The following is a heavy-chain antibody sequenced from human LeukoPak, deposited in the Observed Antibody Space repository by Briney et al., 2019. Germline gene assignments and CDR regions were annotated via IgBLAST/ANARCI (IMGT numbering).Heavy chain of an antibody. J-gene: IGHJ6*03. CDR3: TRLRELPKSYMDV. D-gene: IGHD1-26*01. V-gene: IGHV3-73*01. CDR1: GFTFSGSA. Sequence: PGGSLRLSCAASGFTFSGSAMHWVRQASGKGLEWVGRIRSKANSYATAYAASVKGRFTISRDDSKNTAYLQMNSLKTEDTAVYYCTRLRELPKSYMDVWGKGTTVTISS. CDR2: IRSKANSYAT.